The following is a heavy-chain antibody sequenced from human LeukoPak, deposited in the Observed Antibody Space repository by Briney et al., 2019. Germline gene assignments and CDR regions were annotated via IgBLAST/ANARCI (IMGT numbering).Heavy chain of an antibody. CDR3: ARVPPYCGGDCPFDY. D-gene: IGHD2-21*02. Sequence: ASVKVSCKASGYTFTSYGISWVRQAPGQGLEWMGWISAYNGNTNYAQKLQGRVTMTTDTSTSTAYMELRSLRSDDTAVYYCARVPPYCGGDCPFDYWGQGTQVTVSS. CDR1: GYTFTSYG. CDR2: ISAYNGNT. J-gene: IGHJ4*02. V-gene: IGHV1-18*01.